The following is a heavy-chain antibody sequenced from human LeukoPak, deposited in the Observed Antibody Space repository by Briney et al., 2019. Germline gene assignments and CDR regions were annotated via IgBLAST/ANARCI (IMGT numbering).Heavy chain of an antibody. D-gene: IGHD2-15*01. Sequence: QPGGSLRLSCAASGFTFSSYSMNWVRQAPGKGLEWVSYISSISSAIDYADSVKGRFTISRDNAKNSLYLQMNSLRDEDTAVYYCAADYCSGGSCYNGYYGMDVWGQGTTVTVSS. V-gene: IGHV3-48*02. CDR3: AADYCSGGSCYNGYYGMDV. CDR2: ISSISSAI. CDR1: GFTFSSYS. J-gene: IGHJ6*02.